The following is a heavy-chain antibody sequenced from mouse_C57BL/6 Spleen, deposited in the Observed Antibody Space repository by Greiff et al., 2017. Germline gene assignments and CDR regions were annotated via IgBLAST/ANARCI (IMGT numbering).Heavy chain of an antibody. V-gene: IGHV5-17*01. CDR1: GFTFSDYG. D-gene: IGHD2-3*01. CDR3: AGYGGYYDYYAMDY. Sequence: DVMLVESGGGLVKPGGSLKLSCAASGFTFSDYGMHWVRQAPEKGLEWVGYISSGSSTIYYADTVKGRFTISRDNAKNTLFLQMTSLRSEDTAMYYCAGYGGYYDYYAMDYWGQGTSVTVSS. J-gene: IGHJ4*01. CDR2: ISSGSSTI.